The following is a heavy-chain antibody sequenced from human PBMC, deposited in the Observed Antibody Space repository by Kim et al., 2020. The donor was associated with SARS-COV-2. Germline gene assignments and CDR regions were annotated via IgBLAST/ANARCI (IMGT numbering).Heavy chain of an antibody. D-gene: IGHD6-13*01. V-gene: IGHV4-34*01. CDR1: GGSFSGYY. J-gene: IGHJ4*01. CDR2: INHSGST. Sequence: SETLSLTCAVYGGSFSGYYWSWIRQPPGKGLEWIGEINHSGSTNYNPSLKSRVTISVDTSKNQFSLKLSSVTAADTAVYYCARGSSSWYTNRYYFDYWG. CDR3: ARGSSSWYTNRYYFDY.